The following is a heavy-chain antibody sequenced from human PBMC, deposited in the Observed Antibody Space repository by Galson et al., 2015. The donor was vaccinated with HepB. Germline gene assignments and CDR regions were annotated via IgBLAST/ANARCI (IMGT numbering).Heavy chain of an antibody. Sequence: SLRLSCAASGFTFSSYVMSWVRQAPGKGLEWVSTISGTGYSTYYAESVKGRFTISRDNSKNTLYLQINSLRGEDTAVYYCAKHYGGNSGPVEYWGQGTLVTVSS. V-gene: IGHV3-23*01. CDR3: AKHYGGNSGPVEY. CDR2: ISGTGYST. D-gene: IGHD4-23*01. J-gene: IGHJ4*02. CDR1: GFTFSSYV.